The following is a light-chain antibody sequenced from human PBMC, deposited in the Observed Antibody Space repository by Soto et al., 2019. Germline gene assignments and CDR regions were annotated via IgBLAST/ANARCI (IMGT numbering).Light chain of an antibody. CDR3: SSYTSSSTRVV. CDR1: SSDVGGYNY. V-gene: IGLV2-14*01. Sequence: QSALTQPASVSGSPGQSITISCTGTSSDVGGYNYVSWYQQHPGKAPKLMIYDVSNRPSGVSNRFSGSKSGNTASLTISGLQAEDEADYDCSSYTSSSTRVVFGTGTKVTVL. J-gene: IGLJ1*01. CDR2: DVS.